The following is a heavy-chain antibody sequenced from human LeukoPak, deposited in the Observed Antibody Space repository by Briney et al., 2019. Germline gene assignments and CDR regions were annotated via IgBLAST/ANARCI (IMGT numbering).Heavy chain of an antibody. CDR2: IYYSGST. CDR3: ATCIAAAGTGYFQH. D-gene: IGHD6-13*01. J-gene: IGHJ1*01. V-gene: IGHV4-30-4*01. Sequence: SETLSLTCTVSGDSISSGDYYWSWLRQPPGKGLEWIGYIYYSGSTYYNPSLKSRLTISVDTSKNQFSLKLSSVTAADTAVYYCATCIAAAGTGYFQHWGQGTLVTVSS. CDR1: GDSISSGDYY.